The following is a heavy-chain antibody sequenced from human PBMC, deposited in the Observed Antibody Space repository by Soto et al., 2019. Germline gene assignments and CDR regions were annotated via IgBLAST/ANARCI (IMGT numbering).Heavy chain of an antibody. CDR2: IGTAGDT. D-gene: IGHD3-3*01. CDR3: AREDLTIFGDYYGMDV. J-gene: IGHJ6*02. CDR1: GFTFSSYD. Sequence: GGSLRLSCAASGFTFSSYDMHWVRQATGKGLEWVSAIGTAGDTYYPGSVKGRFTISRENAKNSLYLQMNSLRAEDTAVYYCAREDLTIFGDYYGMDVWGQGTTVTVSS. V-gene: IGHV3-13*01.